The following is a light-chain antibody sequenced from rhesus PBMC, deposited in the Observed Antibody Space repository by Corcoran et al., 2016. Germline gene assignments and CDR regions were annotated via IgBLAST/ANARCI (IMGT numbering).Light chain of an antibody. CDR1: QSVGSS. J-gene: IGKJ1*01. Sequence: EIVMTQSPATLSFSPGERATLSCRASQSVGSSLAWYQQKPGQAPRLLIYGASSRATCIPDRFRGSGSWTYFTLTISSLEPEDVAVYYCLQLSNWPTFGQGTKVEIK. CDR3: LQLSNWPT. CDR2: GAS. V-gene: IGKV3-24*04.